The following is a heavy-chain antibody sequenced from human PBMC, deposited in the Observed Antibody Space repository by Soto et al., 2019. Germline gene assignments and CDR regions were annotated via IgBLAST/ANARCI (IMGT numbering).Heavy chain of an antibody. CDR2: ISWNSGSI. CDR1: GFTFDDYA. Sequence: EVQLVESGGGLVQPGRSLRLSCAASGFTFDDYAMHWVRQAPGKGLEWVSGISWNSGSIGYADSVKGRFTISRDNAKNSLYLQMNSLRAEVTALYYCAKGTWYQLLPFSYFDYWGQGTLVTVSS. D-gene: IGHD2-2*01. J-gene: IGHJ4*02. CDR3: AKGTWYQLLPFSYFDY. V-gene: IGHV3-9*01.